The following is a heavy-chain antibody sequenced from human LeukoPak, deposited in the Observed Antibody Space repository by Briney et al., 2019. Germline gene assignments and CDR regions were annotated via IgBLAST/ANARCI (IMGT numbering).Heavy chain of an antibody. J-gene: IGHJ5*02. CDR2: IDPSDSYT. V-gene: IGHV5-10-1*01. CDR3: AREGNGYCSGGSCGNWFDP. D-gene: IGHD2-15*01. CDR1: GYSFTSYW. Sequence: GKSLRISCKGSGYSFTSYWISWVRQMPGKGLEWMGRIDPSDSYTNYSPSFQGHVTISADKSISTAYLQWSSLKASDTAMYYCAREGNGYCSGGSCGNWFDPWGQGTLVTVSS.